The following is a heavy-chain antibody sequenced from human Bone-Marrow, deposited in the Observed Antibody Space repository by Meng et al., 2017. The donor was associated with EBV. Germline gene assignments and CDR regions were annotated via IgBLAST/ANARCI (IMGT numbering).Heavy chain of an antibody. CDR1: GYTYTGYY. J-gene: IGHJ4*02. CDR2: IDPNSGGT. V-gene: IGHV1-2*06. CDR3: ARTFTSLVPFSPDFDY. D-gene: IGHD2-2*01. Sequence: QLVPYGADAGNPGASVKVSCKASGYTYTGYYMNWVRQAPGQGLEWMGRIDPNSGGTLYAQKFQGSFTMTRDTSISTAYMELTRLRSDDTAVYYCARTFTSLVPFSPDFDYWGQGTLVTVSS.